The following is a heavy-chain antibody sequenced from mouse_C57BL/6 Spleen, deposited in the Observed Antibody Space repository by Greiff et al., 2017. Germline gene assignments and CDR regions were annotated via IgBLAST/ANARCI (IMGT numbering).Heavy chain of an antibody. Sequence: VQLQQSGAELVKPGASVKISCKASGYTFTDYYITWVKQRPGQSLEWIGKIGPGSGCTYYTEKFKGQATLTADKSSSTAYMQLSSLTSEDSAVYFCANSDYDWCFDVWGTGTPVTVSA. J-gene: IGHJ1*03. V-gene: IGHV1-77*01. D-gene: IGHD2-4*01. CDR3: ANSDYDWCFDV. CDR1: GYTFTDYY. CDR2: IGPGSGCT.